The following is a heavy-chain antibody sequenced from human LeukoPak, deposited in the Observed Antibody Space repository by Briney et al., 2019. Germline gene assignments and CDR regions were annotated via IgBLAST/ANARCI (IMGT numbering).Heavy chain of an antibody. CDR3: AKVRAGSYYLDYFDY. Sequence: GGTLRLSCAASGFTFSSYGMSWVRQAPGKGLEWVSAISGSGGSTYYADSVKGRFTISRDNSKNTLYLQMNSLRAEDTAVYYCAKVRAGSYYLDYFDYWGQGTLVTVSS. CDR2: ISGSGGST. D-gene: IGHD1-26*01. CDR1: GFTFSSYG. J-gene: IGHJ4*02. V-gene: IGHV3-23*01.